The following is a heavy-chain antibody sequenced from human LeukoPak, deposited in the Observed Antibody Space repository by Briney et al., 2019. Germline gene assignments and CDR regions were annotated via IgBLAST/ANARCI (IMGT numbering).Heavy chain of an antibody. CDR1: GYTFTSYG. D-gene: IGHD1-1*01. CDR3: ASSTTHYYYCMDV. J-gene: IGHJ6*02. V-gene: IGHV1-18*01. Sequence: ASVKVSCKASGYTFTSYGISWVRRAPGQGLEWMGWISAYNGNTNYAQKLQGRVTMTTDTSTSTAYMELRSLRSDDTAVYYCASSTTHYYYCMDVWGQETTVTVSS. CDR2: ISAYNGNT.